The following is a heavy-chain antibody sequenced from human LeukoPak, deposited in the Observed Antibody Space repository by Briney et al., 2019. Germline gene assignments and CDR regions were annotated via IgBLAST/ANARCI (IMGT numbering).Heavy chain of an antibody. J-gene: IGHJ6*03. CDR1: GGSISSSSYY. V-gene: IGHV4-39*01. CDR2: IYYSGST. CDR3: ARSPTGIIYYYYYMDV. D-gene: IGHD3-10*01. Sequence: SETLSLTCTVSGGSISSSSYYWGWIRQPPGKGLEWIGSIYYSGSTYYNPSLKSRVTISVDTSKTQFSLKLSSVTAADTAVYYCARSPTGIIYYYYYMDVWGKGTTVTVSS.